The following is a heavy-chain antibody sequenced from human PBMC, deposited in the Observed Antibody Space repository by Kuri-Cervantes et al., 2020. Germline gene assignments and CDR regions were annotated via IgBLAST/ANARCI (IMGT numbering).Heavy chain of an antibody. CDR3: ARVRLGDYVWGSYPTHMDV. J-gene: IGHJ6*03. Sequence: SETLSLTCTVSGGSISSSSYYWGWIRQPPGKGLEWIGSIYYSGSTYYNPSLKSRVTISVDTSKNQFSLKLSSVTAADTAVYYCARVRLGDYVWGSYPTHMDVWGKGTTVTVSS. V-gene: IGHV4-39*07. D-gene: IGHD3-16*02. CDR1: GGSISSSSYY. CDR2: IYYSGST.